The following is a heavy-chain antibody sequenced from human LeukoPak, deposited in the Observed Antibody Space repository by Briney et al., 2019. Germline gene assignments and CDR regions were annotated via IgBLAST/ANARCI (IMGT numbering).Heavy chain of an antibody. D-gene: IGHD4-17*01. CDR2: IYPGDSDT. J-gene: IGHJ3*02. Sequence: GESLMISCQASGYSFAAFWIDWGRQVPGKGLEWMGIIYPGDSDTRYSPSFQGQVTISADKSINTAYLQWSSLKASDTAIYYCARHNYGLNSAGFDIWAQGTMVSVSS. CDR1: GYSFAAFW. V-gene: IGHV5-51*01. CDR3: ARHNYGLNSAGFDI.